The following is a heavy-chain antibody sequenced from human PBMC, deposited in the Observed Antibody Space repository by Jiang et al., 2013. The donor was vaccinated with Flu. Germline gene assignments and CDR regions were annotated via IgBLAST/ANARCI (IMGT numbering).Heavy chain of an antibody. D-gene: IGHD6-6*01. CDR3: ARSGGYSTSSSFLDY. V-gene: IGHV4-34*01. CDR2: INHSGST. J-gene: IGHJ4*02. Sequence: LLKPSETLSLTCAVHGGSFRGYYWNWIRQPPGKGLEWIGEINHSGSTNYNPSLKSRVTISVDTSKSQFSLRLSSVTAADTAVYYCARSGGYSTSSSFLDYWGQGTLVTVSS. CDR1: GGSFRGYY.